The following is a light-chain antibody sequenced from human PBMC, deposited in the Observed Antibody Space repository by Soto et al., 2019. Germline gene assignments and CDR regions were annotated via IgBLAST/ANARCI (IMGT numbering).Light chain of an antibody. V-gene: IGLV2-11*01. CDR1: SSDVGGYNY. J-gene: IGLJ1*01. CDR2: DVS. Sequence: QSALAQPRSVSGSPGQSVTISCTGTSSDVGGYNYVSWYPQHPGKAPKLMLYDVSKRPSGVPDRFSGSKSGNTASLTISGLQAEDEADYYWCSYAGSYVYVFGTGTKVTVL. CDR3: CSYAGSYVYV.